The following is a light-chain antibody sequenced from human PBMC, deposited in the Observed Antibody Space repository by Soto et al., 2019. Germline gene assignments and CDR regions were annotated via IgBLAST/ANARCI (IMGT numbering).Light chain of an antibody. CDR1: QDIGTS. CDR2: GAS. CDR3: QHDDNLPPLT. J-gene: IGKJ3*01. Sequence: DIQMTQSPSSLSASVGARVSITCQASQDIGTSLSWFQHKPGRSPKLLIYGASSLETGVPSRFRGSGSWTGFTFTITSLHPEDIATYYCQHDDNLPPLTFGRGTIVDIE. V-gene: IGKV1-33*01.